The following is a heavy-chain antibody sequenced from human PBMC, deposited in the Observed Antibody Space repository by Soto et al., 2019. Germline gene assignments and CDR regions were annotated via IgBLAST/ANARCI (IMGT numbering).Heavy chain of an antibody. CDR3: AREGVAPYYYYGMDV. CDR2: MNPSGGTT. V-gene: IGHV1-46*01. J-gene: IGHJ6*02. D-gene: IGHD5-12*01. CDR1: GYTLTSYY. Sequence: ASVKVSCKASGYTLTSYYMHWVRQAPGQGLEWMGIMNPSGGTTSYAQKFQGRVTMTTDTSRSTVDMDLSSLRSDDTAVYYCAREGVAPYYYYGMDVWGQGTPVTVSS.